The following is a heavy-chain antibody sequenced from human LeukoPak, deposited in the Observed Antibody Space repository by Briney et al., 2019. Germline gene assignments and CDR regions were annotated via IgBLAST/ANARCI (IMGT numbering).Heavy chain of an antibody. D-gene: IGHD6-13*01. CDR2: IYSGGST. CDR1: GFTVSSNY. V-gene: IGHV3-53*01. J-gene: IGHJ4*02. Sequence: PGGSLRLSCAASGFTVSSNYMSWVRQAPGKGLEWVSVIYSGGSTYYADSVKGRFTISRDNSKNPLYLQMNSLRAEDTAVYYCASTISSSWFYWGQGTLVTVSS. CDR3: ASTISSSWFY.